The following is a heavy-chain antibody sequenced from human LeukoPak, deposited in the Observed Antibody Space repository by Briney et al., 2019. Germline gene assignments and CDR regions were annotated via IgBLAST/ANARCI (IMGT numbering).Heavy chain of an antibody. CDR3: AKDASSWYY. J-gene: IGHJ4*02. CDR2: ITGGGGST. V-gene: IGHV3-23*01. Sequence: PGGSLRLSCAASGFTFGSSAMSWVRQPPGKGLQWVSTITGGGGSTYYADSVKGRFTISRDKSKNTLYLQMNSLRAEDTALYYCAKDASSWYYWGQGTLVTVSS. D-gene: IGHD6-13*01. CDR1: GFTFGSSA.